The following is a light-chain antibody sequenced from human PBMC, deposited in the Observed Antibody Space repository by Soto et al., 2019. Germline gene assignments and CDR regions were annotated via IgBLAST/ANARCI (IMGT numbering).Light chain of an antibody. CDR2: RAS. CDR1: QSVRFNY. V-gene: IGKV3-20*01. Sequence: EIGVTQSPCTLSLSTGEGATLSCRASQSVRFNYVAWYQQKPGQAPKVLIYRASSRATGIPDRFSGSGSGTDFTLTISRLEPEDFAVYYCQQYGGSPRTFAGRTKVAIK. CDR3: QQYGGSPRT. J-gene: IGKJ4*01.